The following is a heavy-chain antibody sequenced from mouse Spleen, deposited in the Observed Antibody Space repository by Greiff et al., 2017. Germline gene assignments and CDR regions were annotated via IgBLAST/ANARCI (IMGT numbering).Heavy chain of an antibody. CDR2: IDPSDSYT. CDR3: ARRGIYYYGSSYVGWYFDV. D-gene: IGHD1-1*01. Sequence: VQLQQSGAELVMPGASVKLSCKASGYTFTSYWMHWVKQRPGQGLEWIGEIDPSDSYTNYNQKFKGKATLTVDKSSSTAYMQLSSLTSEDSAVYYCARRGIYYYGSSYVGWYFDVWGAGTTVTVSS. V-gene: IGHV1-69*01. CDR1: GYTFTSYW. J-gene: IGHJ1*01.